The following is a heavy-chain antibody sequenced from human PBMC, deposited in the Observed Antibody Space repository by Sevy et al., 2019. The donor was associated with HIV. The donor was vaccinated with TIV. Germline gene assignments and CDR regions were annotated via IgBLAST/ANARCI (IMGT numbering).Heavy chain of an antibody. Sequence: ASVKVSCKASGYTFTGYYMHWVRQAPGQGLEWMGRINPNSGGTNYAQKFQGRVTMTRDTSISTAYMELSRLRSDDTAVYYCARDPFPYYDILTGYHAFDIWGQGTNVTVSS. D-gene: IGHD3-9*01. CDR1: GYTFTGYY. J-gene: IGHJ3*02. V-gene: IGHV1-2*06. CDR3: ARDPFPYYDILTGYHAFDI. CDR2: INPNSGGT.